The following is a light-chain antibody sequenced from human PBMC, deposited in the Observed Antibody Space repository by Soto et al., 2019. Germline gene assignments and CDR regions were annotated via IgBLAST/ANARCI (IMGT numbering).Light chain of an antibody. CDR3: QQYNSYSPWT. Sequence: DIPMTQSPSTLSASVGDRVTITCRASQTIRTWLAWDQQKPGKAPKLLIYDASSLESGVPSRFSGSGSGTEFTLTISSLQPDEFATYFCQQYNSYSPWTFGQGTKVEIK. J-gene: IGKJ1*01. CDR1: QTIRTW. CDR2: DAS. V-gene: IGKV1-5*01.